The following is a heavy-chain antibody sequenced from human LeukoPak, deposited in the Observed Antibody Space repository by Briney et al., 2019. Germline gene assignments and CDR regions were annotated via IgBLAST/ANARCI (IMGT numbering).Heavy chain of an antibody. CDR3: TRLRSSTYYGFDY. Sequence: GGSLRLSCAASGLTVSSYMSWVRQAPGKGLEWVSVIYSGGSIYYADSVKGRFTISRDKSKNTAYLQMNSLKTEDTAVYFCTRLRSSTYYGFDYWGQGALVTVSS. CDR1: GLTVSSY. V-gene: IGHV3-66*01. D-gene: IGHD3-22*01. J-gene: IGHJ4*02. CDR2: IYSGGSI.